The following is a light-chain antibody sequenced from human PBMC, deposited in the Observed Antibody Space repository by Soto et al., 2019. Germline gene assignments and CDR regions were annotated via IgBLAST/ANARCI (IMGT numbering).Light chain of an antibody. V-gene: IGLV1-47*02. J-gene: IGLJ2*01. CDR1: SSNIGGTNY. CDR3: ASWDDRLGGVI. CDR2: SNN. Sequence: QSVLTQPPSASGTPGQRVFISCSGSSSNIGGTNYAYWYQQLPGAAPKLLMHSNNLRPSGVPERISGSKSGTSASLAISGLRSEDEAVYYCASWDDRLGGVIFXGGTNVTVL.